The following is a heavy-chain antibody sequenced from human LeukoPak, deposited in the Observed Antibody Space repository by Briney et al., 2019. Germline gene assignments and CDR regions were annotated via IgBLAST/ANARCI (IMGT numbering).Heavy chain of an antibody. Sequence: GASVKVSCKTSVYTFTNYGISWVGQAPGQGLEWMGWISGHSGNTKYAQRLQGRVIMTTDTSTSTAYMVLRSLKSDDTAVYYCARHVLSGGLDVFDIWGQGTMVTVSS. V-gene: IGHV1-18*01. CDR3: ARHVLSGGLDVFDI. D-gene: IGHD3-10*01. CDR1: VYTFTNYG. J-gene: IGHJ3*02. CDR2: ISGHSGNT.